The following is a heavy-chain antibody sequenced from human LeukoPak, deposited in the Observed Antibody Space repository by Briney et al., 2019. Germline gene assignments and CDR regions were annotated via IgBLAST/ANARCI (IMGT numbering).Heavy chain of an antibody. CDR3: ARYIVSYPHDAFDI. Sequence: SETLSLTCTVSGGSISTYYWSWIRQPPGKGLDWIGYIHYSGSTNYNPSLKSRVTTSIDTSKNQFSLKLRSVTAADTAVYYCARYIVSYPHDAFDIWGQGTMVTVSS. CDR2: IHYSGST. V-gene: IGHV4-59*01. D-gene: IGHD1-26*01. J-gene: IGHJ3*02. CDR1: GGSISTYY.